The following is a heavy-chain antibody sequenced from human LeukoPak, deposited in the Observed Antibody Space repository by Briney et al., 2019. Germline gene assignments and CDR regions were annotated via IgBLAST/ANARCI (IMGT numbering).Heavy chain of an antibody. CDR3: ARGSGSNSTPDKFYYYYGMDV. V-gene: IGHV1-8*01. D-gene: IGHD3-10*01. CDR2: MNPNSGNT. J-gene: IGHJ6*02. CDR1: GYTFTSYD. Sequence: GASVKVSCKASGYTFTSYDINWVRQATGQGLEWMGWMNPNSGNTGYAQKFQGRVTITADKSTSTAYMELSSLRSEDTAVYYCARGSGSNSTPDKFYYYYGMDVWGQGTTVTVSS.